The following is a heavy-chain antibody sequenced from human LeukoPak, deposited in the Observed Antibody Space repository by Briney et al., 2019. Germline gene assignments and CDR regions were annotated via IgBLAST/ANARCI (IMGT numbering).Heavy chain of an antibody. J-gene: IGHJ4*02. D-gene: IGHD5-24*01. Sequence: GGSLRLSCAASGFTFNNYAMSWVRQAPGKGLEWVSVISGSGGSTYNADSVKGRFTISRDNSKNTLYLQMNSLRVEDTALYYCAKFRELAYNYKYFDSWGQGTLVTVSP. CDR1: GFTFNNYA. V-gene: IGHV3-23*01. CDR2: ISGSGGST. CDR3: AKFRELAYNYKYFDS.